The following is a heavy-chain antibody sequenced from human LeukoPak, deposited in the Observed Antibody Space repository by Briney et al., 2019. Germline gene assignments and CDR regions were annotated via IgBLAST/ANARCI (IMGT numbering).Heavy chain of an antibody. J-gene: IGHJ4*02. CDR1: GFTFSTYW. D-gene: IGHD2-2*01. V-gene: IGHV3-74*01. CDR3: VRVTCTSTSCATVGY. CDR2: INSDGGST. Sequence: GGSLRLSCAASGFTFSTYWMHWVRQVPGKGLVWVSRINSDGGSTSYADSVKGRFTISRDNAKNTLYLQMNSLRAEDTSVYYCVRVTCTSTSCATVGYWGQGTLVTVSS.